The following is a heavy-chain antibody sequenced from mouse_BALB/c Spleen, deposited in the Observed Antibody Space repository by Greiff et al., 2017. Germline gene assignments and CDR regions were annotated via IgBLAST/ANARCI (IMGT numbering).Heavy chain of an antibody. CDR2: IWTGGGT. V-gene: IGHV2-9-2*01. CDR1: GFSLTSYD. CDR3: ARDRYYGPPFAY. D-gene: IGHD1-2*01. J-gene: IGHJ3*01. Sequence: QVQLQQSGPGLVAPSQSLSITCTVSGFSLTSYDISWIRQPPGKGLEWLGVIWTGGGTNYNSAFMSRLSISKDNSKSQVFLKMNSLQTDDTAMYYCARDRYYGPPFAYWGQGTLVTVSA.